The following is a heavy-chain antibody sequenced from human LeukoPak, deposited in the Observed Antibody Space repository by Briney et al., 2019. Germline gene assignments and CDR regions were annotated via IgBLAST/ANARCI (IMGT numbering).Heavy chain of an antibody. CDR3: AKVPLSGSYFIDY. CDR1: GFPFSSYW. D-gene: IGHD1-26*01. Sequence: GGSLRLSCVASGFPFSSYWMTWVRQAPGKGLEWVANIKQDGSKKSYVDSVKGRFTISRDNAKNSLYLQMNSLRAEDTAVYYCAKVPLSGSYFIDYWGQGTLVTVSS. J-gene: IGHJ4*02. V-gene: IGHV3-7*03. CDR2: IKQDGSKK.